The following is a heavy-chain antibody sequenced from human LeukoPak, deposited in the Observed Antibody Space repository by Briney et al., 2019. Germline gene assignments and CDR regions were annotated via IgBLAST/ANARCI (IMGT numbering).Heavy chain of an antibody. V-gene: IGHV4-38-2*01. CDR2: IYHIGST. J-gene: IGHJ4*02. CDR3: ARAGWLTTSGIDY. Sequence: SETLSLTCGVSGYSISRGYYWAWIRQPPGKGLEWIGTIYHIGSTYYNPSLESRVTISVDTSKNEFSLNLNSVTAADTAVYYCARAGWLTTSGIDYWGQGALVTVSS. CDR1: GYSISRGYY. D-gene: IGHD1-1*01.